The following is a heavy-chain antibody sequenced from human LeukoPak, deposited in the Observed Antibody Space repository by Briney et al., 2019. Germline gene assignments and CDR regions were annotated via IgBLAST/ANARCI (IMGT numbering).Heavy chain of an antibody. V-gene: IGHV3-30*03. Sequence: GGSLRLSCAASGFTFSSYGMHWVRQAPGKGLEWVAVISYDGSNKYYADSVKGRFTISRDNSKNTLYLQMNSLRAEDTAVYYCALVVVVAATGAFDIRGQGTMVTVSS. D-gene: IGHD2-15*01. CDR1: GFTFSSYG. CDR3: ALVVVVAATGAFDI. J-gene: IGHJ3*02. CDR2: ISYDGSNK.